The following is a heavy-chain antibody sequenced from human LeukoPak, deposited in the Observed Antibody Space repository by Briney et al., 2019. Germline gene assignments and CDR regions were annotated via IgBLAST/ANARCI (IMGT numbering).Heavy chain of an antibody. V-gene: IGHV1-3*01. CDR2: INVGNDNT. CDR3: ARAKYYDYVWGTYYFDY. CDR1: GYTFTSYA. J-gene: IGHJ4*02. Sequence: GASVKVSCKASGYTFTSYAMHWVRQAPGQRLEWMGWINVGNDNTKYSQKFQGSITITRDTSATTAYMELSSLRSEDTAVYYCARAKYYDYVWGTYYFDYWGQGTLVTVSS. D-gene: IGHD3-16*01.